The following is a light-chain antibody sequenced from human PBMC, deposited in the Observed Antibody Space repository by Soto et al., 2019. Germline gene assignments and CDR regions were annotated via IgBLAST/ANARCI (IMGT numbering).Light chain of an antibody. CDR2: AAS. J-gene: IGKJ5*01. Sequence: DIQMTQSPSSLSASVGDRVTITCRASQSISSYLNWYQQKPGKAPKLLIYAASSLQSGVPSRFSGSGSGTDFTLTSSSLQPEDFATYYCQQSYSTPPHFGQGTRLEIK. CDR3: QQSYSTPPH. V-gene: IGKV1-39*01. CDR1: QSISSY.